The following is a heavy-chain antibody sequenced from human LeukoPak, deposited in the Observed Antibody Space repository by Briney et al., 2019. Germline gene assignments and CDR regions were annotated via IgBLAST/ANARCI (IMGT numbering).Heavy chain of an antibody. D-gene: IGHD3-22*01. CDR2: INPNSGGT. Sequence: ASVKVSCKASGYTFTGYYMHWVRQAPGQGLEWMGWINPNSGGTNYAQKFQGRVTMTRDTSISTAYMELSRLRSDDTAVYYCARDLGSDSSGYYLLDYWGQGTQVTVSS. CDR1: GYTFTGYY. J-gene: IGHJ4*02. CDR3: ARDLGSDSSGYYLLDY. V-gene: IGHV1-2*02.